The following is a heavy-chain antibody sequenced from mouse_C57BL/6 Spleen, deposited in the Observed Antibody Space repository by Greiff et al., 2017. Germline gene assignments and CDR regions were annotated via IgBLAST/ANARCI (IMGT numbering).Heavy chain of an antibody. CDR2: IYPRSGNT. CDR3: AREVVAERGYFDY. CDR1: GYTFTSYG. V-gene: IGHV1-81*01. D-gene: IGHD1-1*01. J-gene: IGHJ2*01. Sequence: QVQLQQSGAELARPGASVKLSCKASGYTFTSYGISWVKQRTGQGLEWIGEIYPRSGNTYYNEKFKGKATLTADKSSSTAYMELRSLTSEDSAVYFCAREVVAERGYFDYWGQGTTLTVSS.